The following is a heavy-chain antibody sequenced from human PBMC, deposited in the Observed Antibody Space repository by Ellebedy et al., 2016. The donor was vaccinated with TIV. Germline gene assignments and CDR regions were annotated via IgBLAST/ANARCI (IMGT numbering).Heavy chain of an antibody. CDR2: VNPNSGYT. CDR1: GYTFTSYD. CDR3: GTPMVGDVSYYYMDV. J-gene: IGHJ6*03. V-gene: IGHV1-8*01. Sequence: ASVKVSXKASGYTFTSYDIHWVRQAPGQGLEWMGWVNPNSGYTGYAQMFQGRVTMTRNTSINTAYMELRSLRSDDTAVYYCGTPMVGDVSYYYMDVWGKGTTVTVSS. D-gene: IGHD5-18*01.